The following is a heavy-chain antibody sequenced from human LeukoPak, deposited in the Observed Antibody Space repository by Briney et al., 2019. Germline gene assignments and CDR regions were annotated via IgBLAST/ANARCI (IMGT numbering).Heavy chain of an antibody. D-gene: IGHD3-3*01. J-gene: IGHJ4*02. CDR2: IYYSGST. Sequence: PSETLSLTCTVSGGSISSYYWSWIRQPPGKGLEWIGYIYYSGSTNYNPSLKSRVTISVDTSKNQFSLKLSSVAAADTAVYYCARRVWSGDFDYWGQGTLVTVSS. V-gene: IGHV4-59*01. CDR1: GGSISSYY. CDR3: ARRVWSGDFDY.